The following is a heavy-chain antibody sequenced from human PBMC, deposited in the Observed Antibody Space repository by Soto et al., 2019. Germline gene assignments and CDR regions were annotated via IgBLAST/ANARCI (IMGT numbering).Heavy chain of an antibody. V-gene: IGHV3-33*01. CDR1: GFTFSSYG. CDR3: ASEYCSGGSCYYYGMDV. Sequence: QVQLVESGGGVVQPGRSLRLSCAASGFTFSSYGMHWVRQAPGKGLEWVAVIWYDGSNKYYADSVKGRFAISRDNSKNXXYLQMNSLRAEDTAVYYCASEYCSGGSCYYYGMDVWGQGTTVTVSS. J-gene: IGHJ6*02. D-gene: IGHD2-15*01. CDR2: IWYDGSNK.